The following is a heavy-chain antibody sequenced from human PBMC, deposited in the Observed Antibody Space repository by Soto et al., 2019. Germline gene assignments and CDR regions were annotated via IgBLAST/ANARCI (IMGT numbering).Heavy chain of an antibody. CDR1: GYTFTDYD. D-gene: IGHD2-15*01. CDR3: ARVAVAARPRWYNWFDP. J-gene: IGHJ5*02. V-gene: IGHV1-8*01. Sequence: QEQLVHSGAEVKKPGASVKVSCKTSGYTFTDYDINWVRQATGQGLEWIGWMNPNSGETGYAQKFQGRVTMTRSASLSTVYLELSSLRSEDTAVYYCARVAVAARPRWYNWFDPWGQGTLVTVSS. CDR2: MNPNSGET.